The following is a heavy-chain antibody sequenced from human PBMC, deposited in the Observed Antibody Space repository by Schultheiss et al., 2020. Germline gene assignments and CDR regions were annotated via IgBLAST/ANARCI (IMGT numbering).Heavy chain of an antibody. CDR3: ARDDVTIFGVVIYFDY. V-gene: IGHV3-48*01. Sequence: GGSLRLSCAASGFTFSSYSMNWVRQAPGKGLEWVSYISSSSSTIYYADSVKGRFTISRDNAKNSLYLQMNSLRAEDTAVYYCARDDVTIFGVVIYFDYWGQGTLVTVSS. CDR1: GFTFSSYS. CDR2: ISSSSSTI. J-gene: IGHJ4*02. D-gene: IGHD3-3*01.